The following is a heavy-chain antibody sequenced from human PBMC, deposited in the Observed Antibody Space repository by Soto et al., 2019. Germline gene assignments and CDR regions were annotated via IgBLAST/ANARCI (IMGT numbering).Heavy chain of an antibody. V-gene: IGHV1-2*02. J-gene: IGHJ6*02. Sequence: ASVKVSCKASGYTFSAYYTHWVRQAPGQGLEWMGWMNPKSGGTYFDQKFQGRVTLTRDTSASTAYMELSSLRSDDTAVYYCARDVGGSGWYLNPHYGMDVWGQGTTVTVSS. CDR1: GYTFSAYY. CDR2: MNPKSGGT. CDR3: ARDVGGSGWYLNPHYGMDV. D-gene: IGHD6-19*01.